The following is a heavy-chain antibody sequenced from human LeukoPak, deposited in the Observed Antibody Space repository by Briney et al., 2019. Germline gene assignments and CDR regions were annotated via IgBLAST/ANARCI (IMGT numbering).Heavy chain of an antibody. J-gene: IGHJ4*02. CDR3: ARETVGYCSSTSCYFDY. V-gene: IGHV1-69*05. CDR1: GGTFSSYA. Sequence: SVKVSCKASGGTFSSYAISWVRQAPGQGLEWMGGIIPIFGTASYAQKFQGRVTITTDESTSTAYMELSSLRSEDTAVYYCARETVGYCSSTSCYFDYWGQGTLVTVSS. CDR2: IIPIFGTA. D-gene: IGHD2-2*01.